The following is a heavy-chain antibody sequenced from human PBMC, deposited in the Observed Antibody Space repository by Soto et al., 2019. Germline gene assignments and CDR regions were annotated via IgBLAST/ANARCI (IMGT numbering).Heavy chain of an antibody. V-gene: IGHV3-23*01. CDR3: AKTGYGGDVPPPYYNYGFDV. Sequence: EGQLLESGGGLVQPGGSLRLSCVASGFTFSDYAMSWVRQAPGKGLEWVSGIGGGGDDKNYPDSVKGRFTISRDNSKNTFFLQMNSLRVDDTAIYYCAKTGYGGDVPPPYYNYGFDVWGQGATVTVSS. CDR2: IGGGGDDK. J-gene: IGHJ6*02. D-gene: IGHD1-26*01. CDR1: GFTFSDYA.